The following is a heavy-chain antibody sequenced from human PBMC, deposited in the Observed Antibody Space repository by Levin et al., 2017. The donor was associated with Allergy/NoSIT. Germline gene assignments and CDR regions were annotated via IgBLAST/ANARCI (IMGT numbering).Heavy chain of an antibody. CDR2: ISSSSSTI. CDR1: GFSFSSYS. D-gene: IGHD3-10*01. J-gene: IGHJ5*02. V-gene: IGHV3-48*01. CDR3: ARGKYYYGSGSDNWFDP. Sequence: GESLKISCAASGFSFSSYSMYWVRQAPGKGLEWVSYISSSSSTIYHADSVKGRFTISRDNARNSLYLQMNSLRAEDTALYYCARGKYYYGSGSDNWFDPWGQGTLVTVSS.